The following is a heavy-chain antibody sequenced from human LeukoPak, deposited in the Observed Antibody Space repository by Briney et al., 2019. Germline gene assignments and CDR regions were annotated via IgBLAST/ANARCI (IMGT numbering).Heavy chain of an antibody. V-gene: IGHV3-11*01. CDR1: GFTFSDYY. CDR2: ISSSGGTI. J-gene: IGHJ4*02. D-gene: IGHD3-22*01. CDR3: AREGRVVVITGYYFDY. Sequence: GGSLRLSCAASGFTFSDYYMSWIRQAPGKGLEWVSYISSSGGTIYYADSVKGRFTISRDNAKNSLYLQMNSLRAEDTAVYYCAREGRVVVITGYYFDYWGQGTLVTVSS.